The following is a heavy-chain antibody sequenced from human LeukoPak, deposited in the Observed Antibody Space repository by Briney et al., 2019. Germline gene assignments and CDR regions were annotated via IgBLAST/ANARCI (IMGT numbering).Heavy chain of an antibody. V-gene: IGHV3-13*04. CDR2: INTAADT. CDR3: ARCLGSLDRYYYYYGMDL. CDR1: GFAFSNYD. J-gene: IGHJ6*02. Sequence: GGSLRLSCAASGFAFSNYDMLWVRQTTGKGLEWVSAINTAADTYYPDSVKGRFTISRDNAKNSLYLQMNSLRAEDTAVHYCARCLGSLDRYYYYYGMDLWGQVTTVTVSS.